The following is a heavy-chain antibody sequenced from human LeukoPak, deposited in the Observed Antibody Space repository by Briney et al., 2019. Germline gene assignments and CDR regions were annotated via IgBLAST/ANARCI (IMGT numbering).Heavy chain of an antibody. CDR1: GFTFSSYW. CDR3: ARVGQALGTYYFDY. V-gene: IGHV3-74*01. J-gene: IGHJ4*02. D-gene: IGHD1-1*01. CDR2: INSDGSST. Sequence: GGSLRLSSAASGFTFSSYWMHWVRQAPGKGLVWVSRINSDGSSTTYADSVKGRFTISRDNAKNTLYLQMNSLRAEDTAVYYCARVGQALGTYYFDYWGQGTLVTVSS.